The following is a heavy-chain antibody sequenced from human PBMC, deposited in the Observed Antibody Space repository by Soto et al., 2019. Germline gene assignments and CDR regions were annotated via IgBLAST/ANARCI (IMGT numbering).Heavy chain of an antibody. J-gene: IGHJ5*02. D-gene: IGHD2-8*01. V-gene: IGHV4-30-4*01. CDR1: GGSISSGDYY. CDR2: IYYSGST. Sequence: TSETLSLTCTVSGGSISSGDYYWSWIRQPPWKGLEWIGYIYYSGSTYYNPSLKSRVTISVDTSKNQFSLKLSSVTAADTAVYYCARGQDIVLMVYAENWFDPWGQGXLVTVYS. CDR3: ARGQDIVLMVYAENWFDP.